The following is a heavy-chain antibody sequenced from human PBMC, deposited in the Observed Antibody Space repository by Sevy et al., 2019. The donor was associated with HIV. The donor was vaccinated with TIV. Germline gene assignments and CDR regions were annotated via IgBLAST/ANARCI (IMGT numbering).Heavy chain of an antibody. CDR1: GFTFSSYW. J-gene: IGHJ6*02. V-gene: IGHV3-74*01. D-gene: IGHD3-3*01. CDR2: INSDGSST. CDR3: ARGASQSLYYDFWSGYHDYGMDV. Sequence: GGSLRLSCAASGFTFSSYWMHWVRQAPGKGLVWVSRINSDGSSTSYADSGKGRFTISRDNAKNTLYLQMNSLRAEDTAVYYCARGASQSLYYDFWSGYHDYGMDVWGQGTTVTVSS.